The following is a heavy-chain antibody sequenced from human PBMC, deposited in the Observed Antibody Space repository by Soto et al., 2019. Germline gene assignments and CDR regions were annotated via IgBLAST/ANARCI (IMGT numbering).Heavy chain of an antibody. CDR1: GFTFSDYY. CDR3: ARYYDGSGSGLYYFDY. D-gene: IGHD3-22*01. CDR2: ISSSSSYT. V-gene: IGHV3-11*06. J-gene: IGHJ4*02. Sequence: GGSLRLSCAASGFTFSDYYMSWIRQSPGKGLEWVSYISSSSSYTNYADSVKGRFTISRDNAKNSLYLQMNSLRAEDTAVYYCARYYDGSGSGLYYFDYWGQGTLVTVSS.